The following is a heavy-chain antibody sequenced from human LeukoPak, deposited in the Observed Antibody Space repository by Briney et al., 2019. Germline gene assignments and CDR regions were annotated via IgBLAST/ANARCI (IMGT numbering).Heavy chain of an antibody. CDR3: ARTYSKYFSNSEFDY. D-gene: IGHD2-21*01. CDR2: ISAYNHNT. CDR1: GYTXSNYG. V-gene: IGHV1-18*01. Sequence: ASVKVSCKASGYTXSNYGITWVRQAPGQGLEWMGWISAYNHNTDSAQNLQGRLTMTTDTSTGTAYMEMRSLRSDDTAVYYCARTYSKYFSNSEFDYWGQGTLVTVSS. J-gene: IGHJ4*02.